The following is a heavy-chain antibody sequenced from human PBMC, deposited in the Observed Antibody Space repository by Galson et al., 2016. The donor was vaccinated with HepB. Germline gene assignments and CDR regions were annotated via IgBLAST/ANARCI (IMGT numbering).Heavy chain of an antibody. J-gene: IGHJ5*02. D-gene: IGHD3-3*01. Sequence: QSGAKVKKPGESLKISCKGSGYSFTSYWIGWVRQMPGKGLEWMGIIYPGDSDTRYSPSFQGQVTIPADKSISTAYLQWSSLKASDTAMYYCARRWYYDFWSGYFTGWFDPWGQGTLVTVSS. CDR3: ARRWYYDFWSGYFTGWFDP. V-gene: IGHV5-51*01. CDR1: GYSFTSYW. CDR2: IYPGDSDT.